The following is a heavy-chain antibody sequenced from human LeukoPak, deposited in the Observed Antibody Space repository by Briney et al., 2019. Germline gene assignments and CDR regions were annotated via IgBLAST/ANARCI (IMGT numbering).Heavy chain of an antibody. CDR1: GYTFTSNA. D-gene: IGHD1-26*01. CDR2: IGTNTGNP. V-gene: IGHV7-4-1*02. CDR3: ARTGIVGSTNYGMDV. Sequence: ASVKVSCKASGYTFTSNAINWVRQAPRQGLEWMGWIGTNTGNPTYAQGFTGRFVFSLDTSVNTAFLQISSLKAEDTAIYYYARTGIVGSTNYGMDVWGQGTTVTVSS. J-gene: IGHJ6*02.